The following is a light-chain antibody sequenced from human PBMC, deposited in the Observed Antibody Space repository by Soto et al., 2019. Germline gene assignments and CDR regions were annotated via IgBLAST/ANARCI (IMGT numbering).Light chain of an antibody. CDR1: SSNIGNNY. CDR3: GTWDSSLSAVV. CDR2: DNN. Sequence: QSVLTQPPSVSAAPGQKVTISCSGSSSNIGNNYVSCYQQLPGTAPKLLIYDNNKRPSGIPDRFSGSKSGTSATLGITGLRAGDEADYYCGTWDSSLSAVVFGGGTKLTVL. J-gene: IGLJ2*01. V-gene: IGLV1-51*01.